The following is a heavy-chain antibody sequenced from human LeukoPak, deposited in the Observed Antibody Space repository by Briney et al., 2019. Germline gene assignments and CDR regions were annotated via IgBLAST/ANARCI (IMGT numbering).Heavy chain of an antibody. J-gene: IGHJ4*02. CDR2: ISGSGGST. CDR1: GFTFSNYA. D-gene: IGHD3-22*01. CDR3: AKLPAMIVVVIKDYFDY. V-gene: IGHV3-23*01. Sequence: PGGSLRLSCAASGFTFSNYAMSWVRQAPGKGLEWVSAISGSGGSTYYADSAKGRFTISRDNSKNTVYLQMNSLRADDTAVYYCAKLPAMIVVVIKDYFDYWGQGTLVTVSS.